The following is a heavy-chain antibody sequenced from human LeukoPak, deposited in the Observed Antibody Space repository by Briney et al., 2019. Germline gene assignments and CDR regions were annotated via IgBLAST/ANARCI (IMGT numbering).Heavy chain of an antibody. CDR1: GGSISSYY. D-gene: IGHD2-15*01. Sequence: SETLSLTCTVSGGSISSYYWSWIRQPPGKGLEWIGYIYYSGSTNYNPSLKSRVTISVDTSKNQFSLKLSSVTAADTAVYYCARQNCSGGSCYIDYWGQGTLVTVSS. CDR2: IYYSGST. V-gene: IGHV4-59*08. J-gene: IGHJ4*02. CDR3: ARQNCSGGSCYIDY.